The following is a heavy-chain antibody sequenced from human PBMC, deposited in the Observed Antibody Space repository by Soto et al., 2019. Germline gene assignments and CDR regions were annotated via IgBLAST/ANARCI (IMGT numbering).Heavy chain of an antibody. J-gene: IGHJ6*02. Sequence: SETLSLTCAVYGGSFSGYYWSWIRQPPGKGLEWIGEINHSGSTNYNPSLKSRVTRSVDTSKNQFSLKLSSVTAADTAVYYCARGRVGYCSSTSCYTVVDYYYYGMDVWGQGTTVTVSS. CDR2: INHSGST. CDR1: GGSFSGYY. CDR3: ARGRVGYCSSTSCYTVVDYYYYGMDV. V-gene: IGHV4-34*01. D-gene: IGHD2-2*02.